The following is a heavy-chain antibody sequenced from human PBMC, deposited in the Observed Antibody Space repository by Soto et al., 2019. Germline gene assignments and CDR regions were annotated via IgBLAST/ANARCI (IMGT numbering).Heavy chain of an antibody. V-gene: IGHV1-69*13. J-gene: IGHJ6*02. CDR2: IIPTSGTA. CDR3: ARGQGYCSGGICYYYYYGMDV. D-gene: IGHD2-15*01. Sequence: SVKVSCKASGGTFSSDAFSWVRQAPGQGLEWMGGIIPTSGTANYAQKFQGRATITADESTSTAYMELSSLTSEDTAVYFCARGQGYCSGGICYYYYYGMDVWGQGTTVTASS. CDR1: GGTFSSDA.